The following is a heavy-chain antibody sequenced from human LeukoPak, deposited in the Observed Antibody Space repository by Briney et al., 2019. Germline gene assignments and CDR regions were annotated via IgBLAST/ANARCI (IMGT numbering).Heavy chain of an antibody. V-gene: IGHV4-4*07. J-gene: IGHJ3*02. Sequence: PSETLSLTCTVSGGSISSYYWSWIRQPAGKGLEWIGRIYTSGSSNYNPSLKSRVTMSVNTSKNQFSLKLSSVTAADTAAYYCASAGIAAAGTEDALDIWGPGTMVTVSS. CDR2: IYTSGSS. CDR1: GGSISSYY. D-gene: IGHD6-13*01. CDR3: ASAGIAAAGTEDALDI.